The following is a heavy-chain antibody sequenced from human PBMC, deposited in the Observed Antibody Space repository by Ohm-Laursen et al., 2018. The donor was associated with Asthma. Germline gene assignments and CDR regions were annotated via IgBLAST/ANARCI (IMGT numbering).Heavy chain of an antibody. CDR1: GDSISSGNNY. D-gene: IGHD3-22*01. J-gene: IGHJ4*02. CDR2: IYYSGIT. V-gene: IGHV4-31*02. Sequence: SQTLSLTCTVSGDSISSGNNYWSWIRQLPGKGLEWIGYIYYSGITYSNPSLRSRVSISVDTSKNQFSLKLSPATAADTAVYYCARGTFYYESTGYYFFDHWGQGALVTVSS. CDR3: ARGTFYYESTGYYFFDH.